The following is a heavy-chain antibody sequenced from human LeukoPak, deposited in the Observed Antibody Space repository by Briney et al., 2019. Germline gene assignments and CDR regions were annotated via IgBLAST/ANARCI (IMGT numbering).Heavy chain of an antibody. Sequence: SETLSLICNVSGDSMSNYYWSWIRQPPGRGLEWIGYIYDSGATNYNPSLRGRISLSIDTSKLQVSLHLSSVSAADTAVYYCAASPSRDFRSGSSGRWFDPWGQGTLVTVSS. CDR3: AASPSRDFRSGSSGRWFDP. V-gene: IGHV4-4*09. J-gene: IGHJ5*02. CDR2: IYDSGAT. D-gene: IGHD3-3*01. CDR1: GDSMSNYY.